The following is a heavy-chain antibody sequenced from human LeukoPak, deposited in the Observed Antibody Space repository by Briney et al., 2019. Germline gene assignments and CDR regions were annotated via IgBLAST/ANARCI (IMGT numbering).Heavy chain of an antibody. CDR2: IGTASDT. Sequence: GGSLRLSRAASGFTFSSFDMHWVRQPTGQGLEWVSTIGTASDTYYPGSVEGRFTLSRDNAKNSLYLQMNSLTAGDTAVYYCARGPPRGKYYYMDVWGKGTTVTVSS. CDR1: GFTFSSFD. D-gene: IGHD1-1*01. CDR3: ARGPPRGKYYYMDV. J-gene: IGHJ6*03. V-gene: IGHV3-13*01.